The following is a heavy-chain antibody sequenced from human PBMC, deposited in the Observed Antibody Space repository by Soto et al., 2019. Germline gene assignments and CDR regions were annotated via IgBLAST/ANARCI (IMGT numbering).Heavy chain of an antibody. CDR2: MNPNSGDT. Sequence: QVQLVQSGAEVKKPGASVRVSCKASGYTFTKYDINWVRQATGQGLEWMGWMNPNSGDTGSTQKFQGRVTMTRDTSISTVYMELSSLRSDDTAVYYCARATRYCSPGSCSNLDNWGQGTLVTVSS. J-gene: IGHJ4*02. CDR3: ARATRYCSPGSCSNLDN. D-gene: IGHD2-15*01. CDR1: GYTFTKYD. V-gene: IGHV1-8*01.